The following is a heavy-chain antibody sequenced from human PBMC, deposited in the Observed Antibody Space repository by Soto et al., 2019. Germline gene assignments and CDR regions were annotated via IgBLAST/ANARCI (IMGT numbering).Heavy chain of an antibody. J-gene: IGHJ6*02. CDR2: VSYAGSNK. CDR3: AREGDIVNRLEYYGMDV. V-gene: IGHV3-30-3*01. CDR1: GFTFSSYA. D-gene: IGHD3-22*01. Sequence: PGGSLRLSCGASGFTFSSYAMHWVRQAPGKGLEWVAVVSYAGSNKYYADSVKGRFTISRDNSKKTLYLQMNSLRAEDTAVYYCAREGDIVNRLEYYGMDVWGQGTQVTVSS.